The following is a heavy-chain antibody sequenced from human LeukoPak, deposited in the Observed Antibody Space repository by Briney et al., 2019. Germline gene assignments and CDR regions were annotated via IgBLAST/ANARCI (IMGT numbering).Heavy chain of an antibody. CDR3: ASNGYLWDSSGYYYFDY. CDR2: MSPNSGNT. D-gene: IGHD3-22*01. CDR1: GYSFSNND. J-gene: IGHJ4*02. V-gene: IGHV1-8*01. Sequence: ASVNVSCKASGYSFSNNDINWVRQTTGQGLEWMGWMSPNSGNTGYAQKFQGRITMTKNTSISTAYMELSSLRSEDTAVYYCASNGYLWDSSGYYYFDYWGQGTLVTVSS.